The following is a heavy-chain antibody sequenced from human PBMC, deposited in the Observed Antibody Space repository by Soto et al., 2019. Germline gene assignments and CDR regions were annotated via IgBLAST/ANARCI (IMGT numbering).Heavy chain of an antibody. CDR1: GGTFSSYT. Sequence: QVQLVQSGAEVKKPGSSVKVSCKASGGTFSSYTISWVRQAPGQGLEWMGRIIPILGIANYAQKFQGRVTITADKSTSTAYMELSSLRSEDTAVYYCAAQPPPTVVTPGYFDLWGRGTLVAVSS. CDR2: IIPILGIA. D-gene: IGHD4-17*01. V-gene: IGHV1-69*02. J-gene: IGHJ2*01. CDR3: AAQPPPTVVTPGYFDL.